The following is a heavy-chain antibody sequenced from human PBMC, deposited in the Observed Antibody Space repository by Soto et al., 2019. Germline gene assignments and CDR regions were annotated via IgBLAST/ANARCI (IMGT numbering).Heavy chain of an antibody. V-gene: IGHV3-48*02. CDR2: ISSSSSTI. Sequence: EVPLVESGGGLVQPGGSLRLSCAASGFTFSSYSMNWVRQAPGKGLEWVSYISSSSSTIYYADSVKGRFTISRDNAKNSLYLQMNSLRDEDTAVYYCARDVPRRVVPHPLDYWGQGTLVTVSS. CDR1: GFTFSSYS. D-gene: IGHD2-15*01. J-gene: IGHJ4*02. CDR3: ARDVPRRVVPHPLDY.